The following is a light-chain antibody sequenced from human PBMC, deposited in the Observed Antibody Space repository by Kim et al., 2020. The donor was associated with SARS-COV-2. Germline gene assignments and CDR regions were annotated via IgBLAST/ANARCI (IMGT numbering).Light chain of an antibody. CDR3: QHYDSWPLA. V-gene: IGKV3-15*01. J-gene: IGKJ4*01. CDR1: QSVSSN. Sequence: SVAPGERAPLSCRADQSVSSNLAWYQQKPGQAPRLLVYRASTRATGIPARFSGSGSGTEFTLTISSLQSEDFAVYFCQHYDSWPLAFGGGTKLEI. CDR2: RAS.